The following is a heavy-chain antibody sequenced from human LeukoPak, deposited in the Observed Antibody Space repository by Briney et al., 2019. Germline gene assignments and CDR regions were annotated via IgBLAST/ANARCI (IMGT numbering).Heavy chain of an antibody. CDR1: GYTFTGYY. CDR3: AVGYCSSTSCYGLNIYYYYGMDV. V-gene: IGHV1-2*02. Sequence: ASVKVSCKASGYTFTGYYMHWVRQAPGQGLEWMGWINPNSGGTNYAQKFQGRVTMTRDTSISTAYMELSRLRSDDTAVYYCAVGYCSSTSCYGLNIYYYYGMDVWGQGTTVTVSS. CDR2: INPNSGGT. J-gene: IGHJ6*02. D-gene: IGHD2-2*03.